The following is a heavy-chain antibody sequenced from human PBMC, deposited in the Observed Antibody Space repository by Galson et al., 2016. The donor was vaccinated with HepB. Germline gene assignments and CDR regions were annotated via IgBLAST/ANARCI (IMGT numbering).Heavy chain of an antibody. CDR2: IHYSGST. CDR1: GDSISSRGYY. D-gene: IGHD1-26*01. CDR3: ARGHWERLNFDY. Sequence: TLSLTCTVSGDSISSRGYYWSWIRQHPGKGLEWIGYIHYSGSTYYSPSLKSRVIVSLDTSKNQFSLKLGSVTAADTAVYFCARGHWERLNFDYWGQGTLITVSS. V-gene: IGHV4-31*03. J-gene: IGHJ4*02.